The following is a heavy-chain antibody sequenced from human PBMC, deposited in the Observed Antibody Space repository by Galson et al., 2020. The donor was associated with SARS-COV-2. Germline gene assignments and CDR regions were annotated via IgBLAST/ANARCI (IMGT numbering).Heavy chain of an antibody. CDR1: GFSLSTSGMC. V-gene: IGHV2-70*20. CDR3: ARQRQVPPDYSYGMDV. CDR2: IDWDDDK. Sequence: SGPTLVKPTQTLTLTCTFSGFSLSTSGMCVSWVRQPPGKALEWLALIDWDDDKYYNTSLKTRLTISKDTSQNQVVLTMTNMDPVDTATYYGARQRQVPPDYSYGMDVWGRGTTVTVSS. J-gene: IGHJ6*02.